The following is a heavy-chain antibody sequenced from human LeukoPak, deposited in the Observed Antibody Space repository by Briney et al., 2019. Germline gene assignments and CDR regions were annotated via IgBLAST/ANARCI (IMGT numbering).Heavy chain of an antibody. V-gene: IGHV3-33*01. Sequence: AQSLRLACAVSAFTFTSFGMRWVRLAAGDVLGWVAVIWYDGSNKYYADSVKGRFTISRDNSKNTLYLQMNSLRAEDTAVYYCARDHSGSYRENYFDYWGQGTLVTVSS. CDR1: AFTFTSFG. D-gene: IGHD1-26*01. CDR2: IWYDGSNK. J-gene: IGHJ4*02. CDR3: ARDHSGSYRENYFDY.